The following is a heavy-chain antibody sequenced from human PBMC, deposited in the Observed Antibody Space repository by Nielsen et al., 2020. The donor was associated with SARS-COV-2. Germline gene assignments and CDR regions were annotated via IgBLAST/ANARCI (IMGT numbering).Heavy chain of an antibody. D-gene: IGHD3-10*01. CDR2: IYWDDDK. CDR1: GLSLSTSGVG. J-gene: IGHJ4*02. CDR3: AHRRATMVRGPYFDY. Sequence: SGPTLVNPTQTFTLTCTFSGLSLSTSGVGVGWIRQPPGKALEWLALIYWDDDKRYSPSLKSRLTITKDTSKNQVVLTMTNMDPVDTATYYCAHRRATMVRGPYFDYWGQGTLVTVSS. V-gene: IGHV2-5*02.